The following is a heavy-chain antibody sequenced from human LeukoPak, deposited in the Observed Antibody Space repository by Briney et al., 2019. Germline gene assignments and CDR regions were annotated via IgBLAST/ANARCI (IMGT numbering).Heavy chain of an antibody. V-gene: IGHV4-30-4*01. Sequence: SETLSLTCTVSGGSISRGDYYWSWIRQPPGKGLEWIGYIYYSGSTDNNPSLKSRVTISVDTSKNQFSLKLSSVTAADTAVYYCARETHYDFWSGYTNWGQGTLVTVSS. CDR3: ARETHYDFWSGYTN. CDR2: IYYSGST. D-gene: IGHD3-3*01. J-gene: IGHJ4*02. CDR1: GGSISRGDYY.